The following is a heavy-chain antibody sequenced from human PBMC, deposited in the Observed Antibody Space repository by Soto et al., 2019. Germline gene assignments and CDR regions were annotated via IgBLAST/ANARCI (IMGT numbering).Heavy chain of an antibody. V-gene: IGHV1-2*02. CDR2: INLNDGGT. D-gene: IGHD2-2*01. J-gene: IGHJ4*02. CDR3: VRDAPSNQSIFDL. Sequence: ASVKVSCKTSEYSFGDYYLHWVRQAPEQGLEWMGWINLNDGGTNSPRKFQGRLTMTRDKSITTVYMELSRLRSDGTAVYFCVRDAPSNQSIFDLWGPGTLVTVSS. CDR1: EYSFGDYY.